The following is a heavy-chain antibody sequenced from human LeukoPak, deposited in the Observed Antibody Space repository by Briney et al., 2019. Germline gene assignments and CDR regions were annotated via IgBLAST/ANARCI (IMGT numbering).Heavy chain of an antibody. CDR2: IYTSGST. D-gene: IGHD6-19*01. Sequence: SETLSLTCTVSGGSISSYYWSWIRQPAGKGLEWIGHIYTSGSTNYNPSLKSRVTISVDTSKNQFSLKLSSVTAADSAVYYCARPREQWLGNDAFDIWGQGTMVTVSS. CDR3: ARPREQWLGNDAFDI. V-gene: IGHV4-4*07. J-gene: IGHJ3*02. CDR1: GGSISSYY.